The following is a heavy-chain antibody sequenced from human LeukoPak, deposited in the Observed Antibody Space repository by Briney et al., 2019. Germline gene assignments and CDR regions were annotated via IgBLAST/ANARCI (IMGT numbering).Heavy chain of an antibody. J-gene: IGHJ4*02. D-gene: IGHD5-24*01. Sequence: PGGSLRLSCAASGFTFDDYAMHWVRQAPGKGLEWVSGISWNSGSIGYADSVKGRFTISRDNAKTSLYLQMNSLRAEDTALYYCAKDLGPGSMATSPGFDYWGQGTLVTLSS. V-gene: IGHV3-9*01. CDR3: AKDLGPGSMATSPGFDY. CDR2: ISWNSGSI. CDR1: GFTFDDYA.